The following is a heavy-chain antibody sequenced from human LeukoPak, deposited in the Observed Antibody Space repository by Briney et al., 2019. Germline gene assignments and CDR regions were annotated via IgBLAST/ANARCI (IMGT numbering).Heavy chain of an antibody. Sequence: SLRLSCAASGFNFNDYAMYWVRQAPGKGLEWVSGISWNSVNIAYAGSVKGRFTTSRDNAKNSLYLQMNSLRAEDTAFYYCAKPFSRGSFVGFDIWGQGTMVTVSS. V-gene: IGHV3-9*01. D-gene: IGHD1-26*01. CDR3: AKPFSRGSFVGFDI. CDR1: GFNFNDYA. CDR2: ISWNSVNI. J-gene: IGHJ3*02.